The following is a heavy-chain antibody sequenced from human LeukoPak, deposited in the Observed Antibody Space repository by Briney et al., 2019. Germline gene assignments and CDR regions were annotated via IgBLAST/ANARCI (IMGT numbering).Heavy chain of an antibody. CDR2: ISSSGTYI. Sequence: GGSLRLSCAASGFTFSSYGMNWVRQAPGKGLEWVSSISSSGTYIYFADSVKGRFTISRDNAKNSLYLQMNSLRAEDTALYYCAREQSYSEEIVVVNPPFDYWAREPWSPSPQ. CDR1: GFTFSSYG. CDR3: AREQSYSEEIVVVNPPFDY. D-gene: IGHD2-21*01. V-gene: IGHV3-21*01. J-gene: IGHJ4*02.